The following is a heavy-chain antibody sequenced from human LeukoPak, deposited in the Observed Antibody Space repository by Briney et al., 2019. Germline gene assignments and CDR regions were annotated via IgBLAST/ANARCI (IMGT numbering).Heavy chain of an antibody. CDR3: ATRIASTGGPTY. CDR2: ISGSGAT. Sequence: GGSLRLSCAASGFTFSSYAMSWVRQAPGKGLEWVSSISGSGATYYADSVKGRFTISRDNSKNTLYLQMNSLRAEDTAVYYCATRIASTGGPTYWGQGTLVTVSS. V-gene: IGHV3-23*01. J-gene: IGHJ4*02. D-gene: IGHD6-13*01. CDR1: GFTFSSYA.